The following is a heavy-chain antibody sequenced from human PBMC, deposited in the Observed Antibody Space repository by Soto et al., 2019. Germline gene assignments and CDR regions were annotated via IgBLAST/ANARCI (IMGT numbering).Heavy chain of an antibody. CDR2: IYYTGNT. D-gene: IGHD6-6*01. V-gene: IGHV4-31*03. CDR1: GGSISSGGYY. CDR3: VRDVGPLIDGSSSNPYNWFDP. J-gene: IGHJ5*02. Sequence: QVQLHESGPGLVKPSQTLSLTCTVSGGSISSGGYYWTWIRQHPGEGLEWIGYIYYTGNTYYNPSLESRVTISLDTSKNQFSLKLSSVTAADTAVYYCVRDVGPLIDGSSSNPYNWFDPWGQGALVTVSS.